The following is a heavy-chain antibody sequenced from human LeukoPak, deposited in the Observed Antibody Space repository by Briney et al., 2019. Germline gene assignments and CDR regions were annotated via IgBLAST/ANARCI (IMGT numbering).Heavy chain of an antibody. CDR3: ASNMVRGANIDY. J-gene: IGHJ4*02. V-gene: IGHV4-30-4*01. Sequence: PSETLSLTCTVSGGSISSGDYYWSWIRQPPGKGLEWVGYTYYSGSTYYNPSLKSRVIISVDTSKNQFSLKLSSVTAADTAVYYCASNMVRGANIDYWGQGTLVTVSS. CDR2: TYYSGST. CDR1: GGSISSGDYY. D-gene: IGHD3-10*01.